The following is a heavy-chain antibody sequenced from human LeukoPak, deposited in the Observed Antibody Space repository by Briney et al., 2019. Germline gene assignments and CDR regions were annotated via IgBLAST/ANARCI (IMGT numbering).Heavy chain of an antibody. CDR3: ARGSGYDSGYYYYGMDV. J-gene: IGHJ6*02. Sequence: ETLSLTCTVSGGSISSHYWSWIRQPAGKGLEWIGRIYTSGSTNYNPSLKSRVTMSVDTSKNQFSLKLSSVTAADTAVYYCARGSGYDSGYYYYGMDVWGQGTTVTVSS. CDR2: IYTSGST. CDR1: GGSISSHY. V-gene: IGHV4-4*07. D-gene: IGHD5-12*01.